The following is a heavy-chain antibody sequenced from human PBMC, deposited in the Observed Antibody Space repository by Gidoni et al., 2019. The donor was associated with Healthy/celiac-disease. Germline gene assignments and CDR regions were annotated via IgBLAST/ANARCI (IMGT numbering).Heavy chain of an antibody. CDR2: ISYDGSNK. CDR1: GFTFSSYG. J-gene: IGHJ6*02. Sequence: QVQLVESGGGVVQPGRSLRLSCAASGFTFSSYGMHWVRQAPGKGLEWVAVISYDGSNKYYADSVKGRFTISRDNSKNTLYLQMNSLRAEDTAVYYCAGGGDGYNYVYYYYGMDVWGQGTTVTVSS. D-gene: IGHD5-12*01. CDR3: AGGGDGYNYVYYYYGMDV. V-gene: IGHV3-30*03.